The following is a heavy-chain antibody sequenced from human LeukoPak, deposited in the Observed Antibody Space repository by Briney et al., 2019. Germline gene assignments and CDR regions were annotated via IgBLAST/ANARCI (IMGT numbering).Heavy chain of an antibody. Sequence: SATLSLTCTVSGGSISSYFWNWIRQPAGKGLELIGRINTSGSTNFNPSLKSRVTMSVDTSKNQFSLKLTSVTAADTAVYYCARLGPPYSSSWSDYWGQGTLVTVSS. CDR3: ARLGPPYSSSWSDY. D-gene: IGHD6-13*01. CDR2: INTSGST. CDR1: GGSISSYF. J-gene: IGHJ4*02. V-gene: IGHV4-4*07.